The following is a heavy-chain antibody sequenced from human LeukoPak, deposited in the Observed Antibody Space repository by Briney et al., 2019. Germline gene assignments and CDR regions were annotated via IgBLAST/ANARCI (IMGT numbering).Heavy chain of an antibody. V-gene: IGHV3-7*01. CDR3: ARLGARQILEY. CDR2: IKEDGSAQ. J-gene: IGHJ4*02. CDR1: GFTFSRDW. D-gene: IGHD4-17*01. Sequence: GGSLRLSCVASGFTFSRDWMSWVRQAPGKGLEWVANIKEDGSAQYYADSVKGRFTVSRDNAKNSLYLQMNSLRAEDTAVYYCARLGARQILEYWGQGTLVTVSS.